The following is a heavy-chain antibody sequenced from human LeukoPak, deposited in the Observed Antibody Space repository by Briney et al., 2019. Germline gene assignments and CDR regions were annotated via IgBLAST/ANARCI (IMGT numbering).Heavy chain of an antibody. CDR1: GGSISSYY. Sequence: SETLSLTCTVPGGSISSYYWSWIRQPPGKGLEWIGYIYYSGSTNYNPSLKRRVTISVDTSKNQFSLKLSSVTAADTAVYYCARHGYYYYYMDVWGKGTTVTVSS. CDR3: ARHGYYYYYMDV. V-gene: IGHV4-59*08. J-gene: IGHJ6*03. CDR2: IYYSGST.